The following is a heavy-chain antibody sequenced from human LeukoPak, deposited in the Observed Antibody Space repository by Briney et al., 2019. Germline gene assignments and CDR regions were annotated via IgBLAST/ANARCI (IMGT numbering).Heavy chain of an antibody. D-gene: IGHD3-10*01. J-gene: IGHJ6*03. CDR2: LNSDGRIT. CDR3: ARDSGSGNSYFINLADHYYMDV. CDR1: SFTYSSYW. V-gene: IGHV3-74*01. Sequence: AGGNLCLSCAASSFTYSSYWLHWVRPAPGQGLVWVSHLNSDGRITSYADSVKGRFTISRDNANNSLYLQMNSLRAEDTAVYYCARDSGSGNSYFINLADHYYMDVWGKGTTVTVSS.